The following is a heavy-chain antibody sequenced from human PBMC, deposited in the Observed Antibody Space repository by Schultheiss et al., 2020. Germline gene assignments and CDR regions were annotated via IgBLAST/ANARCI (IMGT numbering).Heavy chain of an antibody. Sequence: SETLSLTFAVSGGSISSSNWWSWVRQPPGKGLECIGEIYHSGSTNYNPSLKSRVTISVDKSKNQFSLKLSSVTAADTAVYYCARVDYYYYYMDVWGKGTTVTVSS. CDR3: ARVDYYYYYMDV. V-gene: IGHV4-4*02. CDR1: GGSISSSNW. J-gene: IGHJ6*03. CDR2: IYHSGST.